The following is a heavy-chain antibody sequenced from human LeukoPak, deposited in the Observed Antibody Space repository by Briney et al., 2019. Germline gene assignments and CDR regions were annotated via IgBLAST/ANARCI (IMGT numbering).Heavy chain of an antibody. Sequence: ASVKVSCKVSGYTLTELSMHWVRQAPGKGLEWMGGFDPEDGETIYAQKFQGRVTMTEDTSTDAAYMELSSLRSEDTAVYYCAIADSSGWYSLDYWGQGTLVTVSS. J-gene: IGHJ4*02. CDR3: AIADSSGWYSLDY. CDR1: GYTLTELS. D-gene: IGHD6-19*01. CDR2: FDPEDGET. V-gene: IGHV1-24*01.